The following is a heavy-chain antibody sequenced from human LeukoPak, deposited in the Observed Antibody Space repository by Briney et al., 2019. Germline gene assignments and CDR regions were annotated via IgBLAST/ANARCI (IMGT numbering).Heavy chain of an antibody. CDR1: GDSVSINSAA. D-gene: IGHD6-19*01. CDR3: ARSPSPYSSGWYFDY. J-gene: IGHJ4*02. Sequence: SQTLSLTCAISGDSVSINSAAWNWIRQSPSRGLEWLGRTYQRSKWYNDYAVSVKSRITINPDISKNQFSLQLNSVTHEDTAVYYCARSPSPYSSGWYFDYWGQGTLVTVSS. V-gene: IGHV6-1*01. CDR2: TYQRSKWYN.